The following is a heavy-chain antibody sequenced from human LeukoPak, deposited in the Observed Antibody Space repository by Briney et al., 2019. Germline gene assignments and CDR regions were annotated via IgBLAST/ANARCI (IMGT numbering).Heavy chain of an antibody. CDR1: GGSISSYY. CDR2: INHSGST. Sequence: SETLSLTCTVSGGSISSYYWSWIRQPPGKGLEWIGDINHSGSTNYNPSLTSRVTISVDPSKNQFSLNLSSVTAADTAVYYCAKGGTYGGGADYWGQGTLVTVSS. J-gene: IGHJ4*02. V-gene: IGHV4-59*01. D-gene: IGHD1-26*01. CDR3: AKGGTYGGGADY.